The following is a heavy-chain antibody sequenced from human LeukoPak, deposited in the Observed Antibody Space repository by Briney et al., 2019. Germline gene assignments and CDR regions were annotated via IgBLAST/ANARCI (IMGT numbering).Heavy chain of an antibody. D-gene: IGHD3-10*01. Sequence: PGGSLRLSCAASGFTFSTYWMTWVRQAPGKGVEWVANIKGDGSDKYYLASVRGRFTISRDNAKNSLSLQMNSLTAEDTAVYYCARGDYSAWGQGILVTVSS. CDR3: ARGDYSA. V-gene: IGHV3-7*01. CDR1: GFTFSTYW. J-gene: IGHJ4*02. CDR2: IKGDGSDK.